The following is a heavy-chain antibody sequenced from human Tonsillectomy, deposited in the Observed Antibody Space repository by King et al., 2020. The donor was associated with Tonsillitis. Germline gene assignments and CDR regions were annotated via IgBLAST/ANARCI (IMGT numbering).Heavy chain of an antibody. CDR2: ISWSGGTI. D-gene: IGHD6-19*01. CDR3: AKAGTNSGWAVGFDG. CDR1: GFIFDDYA. J-gene: IGHJ4*02. Sequence: VQLVESGGGLVQPGRSLRLSCAASGFIFDDYALHWVRQGPGKGLEWVSCISWSGGTITYANSVRGRFTIARDNAKSSLSLHMDSLRMEDTGFYYCAKAGTNSGWAVGFDGWGQGTLVTASS. V-gene: IGHV3-9*01.